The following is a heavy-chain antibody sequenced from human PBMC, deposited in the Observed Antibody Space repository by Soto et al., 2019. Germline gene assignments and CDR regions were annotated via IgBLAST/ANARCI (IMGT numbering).Heavy chain of an antibody. Sequence: SETLSLTCAVYGGSFSGYYWSWIRQPPGKGLEWIGEINHSGSTSYNPSLKSRVTISVDTSKNQFSLKLSSVTAADTAVYYCARISKHYDSSGYYYEEFDYWGQGTLVTVSS. J-gene: IGHJ4*02. CDR1: GGSFSGYY. CDR3: ARISKHYDSSGYYYEEFDY. D-gene: IGHD3-22*01. V-gene: IGHV4-34*01. CDR2: INHSGST.